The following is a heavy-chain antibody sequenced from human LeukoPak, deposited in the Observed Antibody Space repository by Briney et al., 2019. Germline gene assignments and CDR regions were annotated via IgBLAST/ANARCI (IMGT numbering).Heavy chain of an antibody. V-gene: IGHV4-39*01. D-gene: IGHD3-10*01. CDR1: GFTFSSYSMN. Sequence: GSRRLSCAASGFTFSSYSMNWVRQAPGKGLEWIGSIYDSGSTYYNPSLKSRVTISVDTSKNQFSLKLNSVTAADTAVYYCARHYGPWGQGTLVTVSS. CDR2: IYDSGST. CDR3: ARHYGP. J-gene: IGHJ5*02.